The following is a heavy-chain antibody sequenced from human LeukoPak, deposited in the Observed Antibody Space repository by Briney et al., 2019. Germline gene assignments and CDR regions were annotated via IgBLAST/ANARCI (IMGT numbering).Heavy chain of an antibody. J-gene: IGHJ5*02. V-gene: IGHV4-31*03. CDR2: VYTSGST. D-gene: IGHD3-10*01. Sequence: SQTLSLTCTVSGGSMSSSAVYWSWLRQHPVKGLEWIGYVYTSGSTYYNPSLKSRLTISIDTSKNQFSLNVSSVTTADTAIYYCAKGGYGSAPGASWGQGTLVTVSS. CDR3: AKGGYGSAPGAS. CDR1: GGSMSSSAVY.